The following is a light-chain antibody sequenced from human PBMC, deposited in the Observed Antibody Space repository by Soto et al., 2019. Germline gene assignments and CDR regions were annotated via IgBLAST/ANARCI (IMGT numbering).Light chain of an antibody. V-gene: IGKV1-5*01. J-gene: IGKJ1*01. CDR2: GAY. CDR1: QSISSW. CDR3: KKLNAYPPWT. Sequence: IHMTHSPSTLSSSLGYRFTITFLASQSISSWLAWYQQKPGRAPKLMIFGAYTLQSGVPSRLSGSGSGTDFTLTISSLQPEDFATYFCKKLNAYPPWTFGQGTKVDIK.